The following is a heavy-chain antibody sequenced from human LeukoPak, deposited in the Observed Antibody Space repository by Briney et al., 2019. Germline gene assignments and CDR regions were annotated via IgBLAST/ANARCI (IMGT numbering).Heavy chain of an antibody. Sequence: GGSLRLSCAASGFTFSSYGMHWVRQAPGKGLEWVAFIRYDGSNKYYADSVKGRFTISRDNAKNSLYLQMNSLRAEDTAVYYCARGSDSSGWYYFDYWGQGTLVTVSS. CDR1: GFTFSSYG. CDR3: ARGSDSSGWYYFDY. CDR2: IRYDGSNK. J-gene: IGHJ4*02. D-gene: IGHD6-19*01. V-gene: IGHV3-30*02.